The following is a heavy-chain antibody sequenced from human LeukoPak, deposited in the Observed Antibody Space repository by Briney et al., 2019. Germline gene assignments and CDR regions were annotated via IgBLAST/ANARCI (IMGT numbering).Heavy chain of an antibody. Sequence: GGSLRLSCAASGFTFSDYYMSWIRQAPGKGLEWLSYISSSGTTIYYADSVKGRFTLSRDNAKNSLYLQMNTLRAEDTAVYYCARDRLGSGTYYRDDYWGQGTLVTVSS. J-gene: IGHJ4*02. V-gene: IGHV3-11*01. CDR1: GFTFSDYY. D-gene: IGHD3-10*01. CDR2: ISSSGTTI. CDR3: ARDRLGSGTYYRDDY.